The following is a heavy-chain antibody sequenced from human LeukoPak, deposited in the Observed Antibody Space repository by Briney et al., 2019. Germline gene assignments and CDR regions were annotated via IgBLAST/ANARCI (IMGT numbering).Heavy chain of an antibody. CDR1: GGSISSYY. J-gene: IGHJ5*02. CDR3: ARGVRLRGGRLPLGDRFGP. CDR2: IYYSGST. Sequence: SETLSLTCTVSGGSISSYYWSWIRQPPGKGLEWIGYIYYSGSTNYDPSLKSRVTISVDTSKNQFSLKLSSVTAADTAVYYCARGVRLRGGRLPLGDRFGPRGQGTLVTVSS. V-gene: IGHV4-59*01. D-gene: IGHD3-16*01.